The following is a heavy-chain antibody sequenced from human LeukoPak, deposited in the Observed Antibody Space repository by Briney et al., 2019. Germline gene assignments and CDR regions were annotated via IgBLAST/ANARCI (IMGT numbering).Heavy chain of an antibody. CDR3: ARDLTDYDILTGYLL. Sequence: ASVKVSCKASGYTFTGYYMHWVRQAPGQGLEWMGWINPNSGGTNYAQKFQGRVTMTRDTSISTAYMELSRLRSDDTAVYYCARDLTDYDILTGYLLWGQGTLVTVSS. J-gene: IGHJ4*02. D-gene: IGHD3-9*01. CDR2: INPNSGGT. CDR1: GYTFTGYY. V-gene: IGHV1-2*02.